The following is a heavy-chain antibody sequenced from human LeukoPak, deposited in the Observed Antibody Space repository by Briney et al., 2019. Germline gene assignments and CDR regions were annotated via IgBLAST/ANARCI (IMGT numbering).Heavy chain of an antibody. CDR3: ARGLTYCSGGNCYLEYFDY. V-gene: IGHV4-31*03. D-gene: IGHD2-15*01. CDR1: GGSISSDGYY. Sequence: PSETLSLTCTVSGGSISSDGYYWTWIRQHPGKGLEWIGYIYYSGSTYYNPSLKSRVNISVDTSKNQFSLKLSSVTAADTAVYSCARGLTYCSGGNCYLEYFDYWGQGTLVTVSS. J-gene: IGHJ4*02. CDR2: IYYSGST.